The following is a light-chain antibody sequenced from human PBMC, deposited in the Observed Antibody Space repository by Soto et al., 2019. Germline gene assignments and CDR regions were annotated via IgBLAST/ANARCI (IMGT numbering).Light chain of an antibody. J-gene: IGKJ4*01. V-gene: IGKV3-15*01. Sequence: EIVMTQSPATLSVSPGERATLSCRASQSVYSNLAWYQQTPGQAPRLLIYVASTRATGIPARFSGSGSGTEFTLTISSLQSEDSAVYYCQQYQSWPLTFGGGTTVEIK. CDR3: QQYQSWPLT. CDR1: QSVYSN. CDR2: VAS.